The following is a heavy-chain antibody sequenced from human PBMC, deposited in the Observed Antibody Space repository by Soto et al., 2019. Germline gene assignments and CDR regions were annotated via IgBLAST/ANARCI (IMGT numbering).Heavy chain of an antibody. J-gene: IGHJ4*02. D-gene: IGHD2-2*02. CDR3: ARQTYCSSTSCYTVDS. V-gene: IGHV5-51*01. CDR2: IYLGDSDT. Sequence: GESLKISCKGSGYSFTSYWIGWVRQMPGKGLEWMGIIYLGDSDTRYSPSFQGQVTIPADKSISTAYLQWSSLKASDTAMYYCARQTYCSSTSCYTVDSWGQGTLVTVSS. CDR1: GYSFTSYW.